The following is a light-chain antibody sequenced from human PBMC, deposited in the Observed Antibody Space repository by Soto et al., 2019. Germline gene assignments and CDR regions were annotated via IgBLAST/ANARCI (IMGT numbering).Light chain of an antibody. CDR1: SSDVGGNNH. CDR2: GVT. V-gene: IGLV2-14*01. Sequence: QSVLTQPASVSGSPGQSITISCAGTSSDVGGNNHVSWYQQHPGKAPKLIIYGVTNRPSGVSYRFSGSKSGNTASLTISGLQAEDEADYYCSSVAGSRGYVFGTGTKVTV. CDR3: SSVAGSRGYV. J-gene: IGLJ1*01.